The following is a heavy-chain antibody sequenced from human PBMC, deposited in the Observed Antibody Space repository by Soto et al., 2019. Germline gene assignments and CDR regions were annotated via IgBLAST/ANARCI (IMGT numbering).Heavy chain of an antibody. CDR1: GGSFSGYY. V-gene: IGHV4-34*01. J-gene: IGHJ4*02. CDR2: INHSGST. CDR3: ARGIMHSGYYLDY. Sequence: LSLTCAVYGGSFSGYYWSWIRQPPGKGLEWIGEINHSGSTNYNPSLKSRVTISVDTSKNQFSLKLSSVTAADTAVYYCARGIMHSGYYLDYWGQGTLVTVSS. D-gene: IGHD3-22*01.